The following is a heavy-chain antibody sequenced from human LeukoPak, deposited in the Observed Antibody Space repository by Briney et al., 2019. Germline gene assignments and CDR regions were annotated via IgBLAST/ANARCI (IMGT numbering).Heavy chain of an antibody. D-gene: IGHD3-22*01. J-gene: IGHJ4*02. CDR2: IIPIFGTA. CDR1: GGTFSSYA. CDR3: ARHYDSSAYYYGTSLGY. V-gene: IGHV1-69*05. Sequence: SVKVSCKASGGTFSSYAISWVRQAPGQGLEWMGGIIPIFGTANYAQKLQGRVIMTTDTSTSTAYMELRSLRSDDTAVYYCARHYDSSAYYYGTSLGYWGQGTLVAVSS.